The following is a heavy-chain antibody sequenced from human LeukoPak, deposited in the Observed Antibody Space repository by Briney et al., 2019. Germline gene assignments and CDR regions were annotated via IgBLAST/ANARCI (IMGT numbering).Heavy chain of an antibody. V-gene: IGHV3-48*03. D-gene: IGHD3-16*01. Sequence: GGSLRLSCTASGFIFSHYEMNWVRQVPGKGLEWVSYISSSGLNIYYADSLKGRFTISRDNAKNTLYLQMNSLRAEDTAVYYCARDDAFRGVAMDVWGQGTTVTVSS. CDR3: ARDDAFRGVAMDV. J-gene: IGHJ6*01. CDR2: ISSSGLNI. CDR1: GFIFSHYE.